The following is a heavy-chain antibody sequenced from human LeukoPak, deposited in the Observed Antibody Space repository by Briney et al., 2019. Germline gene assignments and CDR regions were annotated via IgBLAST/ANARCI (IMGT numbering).Heavy chain of an antibody. CDR3: ARGEKPYDY. V-gene: IGHV1-18*01. CDR2: INAYNGNT. CDR1: GYTFTYYV. Sequence: ASVKVSCKTSGYTFTYYVISWVRQAPGQGLEWMGWINAYNGNTNDAQKFQGRVTMTTDTSTSTAYMELRSLRSDDTVVYYCARGEKPYDYWGQGTLVSVSS. D-gene: IGHD1-26*01. J-gene: IGHJ4*02.